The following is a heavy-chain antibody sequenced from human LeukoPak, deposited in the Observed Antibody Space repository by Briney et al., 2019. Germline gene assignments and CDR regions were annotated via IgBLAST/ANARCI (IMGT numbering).Heavy chain of an antibody. Sequence: GGSLRLSCAASGFTVSSNYMSWVRQAPGKGLEWVSVIYSGGSTYYADSVKGRFTISKHNSKNMLYLQMNSLRAEDTAVYYCAREYCSSTSCYFDYWGQGTLVTVSS. J-gene: IGHJ4*02. CDR1: GFTVSSNY. V-gene: IGHV3-53*04. CDR2: IYSGGST. CDR3: AREYCSSTSCYFDY. D-gene: IGHD2-2*01.